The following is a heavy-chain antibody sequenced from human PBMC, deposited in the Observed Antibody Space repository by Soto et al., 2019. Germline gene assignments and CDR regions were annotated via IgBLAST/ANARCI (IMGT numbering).Heavy chain of an antibody. J-gene: IGHJ3*02. CDR1: GFTFSSYD. Sequence: EVQLLESGGGWVQPGGSLRLSCVASGFTFSSYDMSWVRQAPGKGLEWVSAISGSGGSAYYADSVKGRFTISRDNSKNTLYVQMNSLRSEYTAIYYCAKEDDLWTNGHFNIWGQGTLVTVSS. D-gene: IGHD3-3*01. CDR2: ISGSGGSA. V-gene: IGHV3-23*01. CDR3: AKEDDLWTNGHFNI.